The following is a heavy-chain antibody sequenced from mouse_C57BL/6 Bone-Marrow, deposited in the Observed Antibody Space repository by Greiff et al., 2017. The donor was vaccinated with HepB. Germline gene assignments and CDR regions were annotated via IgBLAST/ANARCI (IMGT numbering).Heavy chain of an antibody. J-gene: IGHJ3*01. CDR3: TIYGHRAY. D-gene: IGHD1-1*02. CDR1: GYTFTDYE. Sequence: QVTLKVSGAELVRPGASVTLSCKASGYTFTDYEMHWVKQTPVHGLEWIGAIDPETGGTAYNQKFKGKAILTADKSSSTAYMELRSLTSEDSAVYYCTIYGHRAYWGQGTLVTVSA. V-gene: IGHV1-15*01. CDR2: IDPETGGT.